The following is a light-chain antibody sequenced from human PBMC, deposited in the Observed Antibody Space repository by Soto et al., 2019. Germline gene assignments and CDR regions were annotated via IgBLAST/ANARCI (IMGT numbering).Light chain of an antibody. CDR2: GNS. Sequence: QSVLTQPPSVSGAPGQRVTISCTGSSSNIGAGCGVHWYQQLPGTAPKLLIYGNSNRPSGVPDRFSGSKSGTSASLAITGLQAEDEADYYCQSYDSSLSGSSYVFGTGTKVTVL. CDR3: QSYDSSLSGSSYV. J-gene: IGLJ1*01. CDR1: SSNIGAGCG. V-gene: IGLV1-40*01.